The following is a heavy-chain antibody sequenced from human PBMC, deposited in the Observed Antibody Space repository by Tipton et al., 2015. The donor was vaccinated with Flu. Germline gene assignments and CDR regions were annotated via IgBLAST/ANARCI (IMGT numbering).Heavy chain of an antibody. V-gene: IGHV4-61*01. CDR1: GGSVSSGSYY. J-gene: IGHJ4*02. CDR2: IYYSGST. CDR3: ARVTGTKSSWYFDY. D-gene: IGHD1-7*01. Sequence: TLSLTCTVSGGSVSSGSYYWSWIRQPPGKGLEWIGYIYYSGSTNYNPSLKSRVTISVDTSKNQFSLKLSSVTAADTAVYYYARVTGTKSSWYFDYWGQGTLVTVSS.